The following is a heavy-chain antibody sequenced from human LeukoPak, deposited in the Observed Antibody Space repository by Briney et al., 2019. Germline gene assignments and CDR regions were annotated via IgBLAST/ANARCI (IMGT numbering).Heavy chain of an antibody. V-gene: IGHV3-48*03. CDR1: GFTFSSYE. Sequence: GGSLRLSCAASGFTFSSYEMNWVRQAPGKGLEWVSYISSSGSTTYYADSMRGRFTISRDNAKNSLYLQMNSLRAEDTAIYYCANSIAGAAGFDYWGQGALVTVSS. CDR2: ISSSGSTT. CDR3: ANSIAGAAGFDY. J-gene: IGHJ4*02. D-gene: IGHD1-26*01.